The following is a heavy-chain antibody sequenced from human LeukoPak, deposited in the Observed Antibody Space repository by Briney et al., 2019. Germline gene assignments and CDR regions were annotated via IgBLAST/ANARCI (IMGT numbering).Heavy chain of an antibody. CDR2: IYSGGST. V-gene: IGHV3-53*04. CDR1: GFTASSNY. Sequence: GGSLRLSCAASGFTASSNYMSWVRQAPGKGLEWVSVIYSGGSTYYADSVKGRFTISRHNSKNTLYLQMNSLRAEDTAVYYCARAPEYYYYYYGMDVWGQGTTVTVSS. D-gene: IGHD1-14*01. CDR3: ARAPEYYYYYYGMDV. J-gene: IGHJ6*02.